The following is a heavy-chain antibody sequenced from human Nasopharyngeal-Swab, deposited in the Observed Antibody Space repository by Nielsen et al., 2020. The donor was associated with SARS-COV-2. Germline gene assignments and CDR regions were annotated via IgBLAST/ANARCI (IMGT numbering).Heavy chain of an antibody. D-gene: IGHD6-19*01. J-gene: IGHJ4*02. Sequence: GGSLSLSCASSGFVFCTVWMIWVRQAPGKGLEWVGRIKRKADGGTVEYATAVRGRFSISRDDSRNTLFLQMNRLKTEDTAVYYCTTLHRTGWFWGQGTLVTVSS. CDR2: IKRKADGGTV. V-gene: IGHV3-15*01. CDR3: TTLHRTGWF. CDR1: GFVFCTVW.